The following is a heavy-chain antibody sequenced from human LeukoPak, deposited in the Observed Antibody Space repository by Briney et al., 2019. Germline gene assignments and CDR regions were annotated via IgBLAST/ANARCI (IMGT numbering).Heavy chain of an antibody. V-gene: IGHV5-51*01. CDR1: GYSFSDYW. J-gene: IGHJ4*02. D-gene: IGHD3-22*01. Sequence: GESLKISCKGSGYSFSDYWIGRVRQMPGKGLEWMGIIYPGDSDTRYSPSFQGQVTISADKSNSTAYLQWSSLKASDTAMYYCAKYYYDRSAGPFDYWGQGTLVTVSS. CDR3: AKYYYDRSAGPFDY. CDR2: IYPGDSDT.